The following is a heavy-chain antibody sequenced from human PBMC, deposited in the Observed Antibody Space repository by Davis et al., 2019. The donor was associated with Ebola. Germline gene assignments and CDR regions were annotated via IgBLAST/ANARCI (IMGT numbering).Heavy chain of an antibody. D-gene: IGHD3-10*01. CDR1: GGSISSYY. Sequence: MPSETLSLTCTVSGGSISSYYWSWIRQPPGKGLEWIGYIHYSGDTKSNPSLKSRVTISVDTSKNQFPLKLNSVTAADTAVFYCARSNYGSGSYDSWGQGALVTVSS. CDR3: ARSNYGSGSYDS. CDR2: IHYSGDT. J-gene: IGHJ5*01. V-gene: IGHV4-59*01.